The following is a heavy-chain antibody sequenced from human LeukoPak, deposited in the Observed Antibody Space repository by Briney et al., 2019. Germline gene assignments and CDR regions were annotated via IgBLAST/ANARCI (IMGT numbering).Heavy chain of an antibody. CDR3: ARGCGDGYNSVLCALDY. CDR2: IYYNGNT. V-gene: IGHV4-59*01. J-gene: IGHJ4*02. Sequence: KPSETLSLTCSVSDGSINSYYWNWIRRPPGKGLEWIGYIYYNGNTNYSPSLKSRVTMSVDTSKNLFSLKLTSVTAADTAVYYCARGCGDGYNSVLCALDYWGQGTLVTVSS. D-gene: IGHD5-24*01. CDR1: DGSINSYY.